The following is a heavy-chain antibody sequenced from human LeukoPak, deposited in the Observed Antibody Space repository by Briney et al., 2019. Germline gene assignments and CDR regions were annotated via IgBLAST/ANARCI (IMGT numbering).Heavy chain of an antibody. CDR2: IYSHNGGT. V-gene: IGHV1-2*02. CDR3: ARGAVRFGDY. J-gene: IGHJ4*02. CDR1: GYKFTDDY. Sequence: GASVKLSCKSSGYKFTDDYIHWVRQAPGQGLECMGCIYSHNGGTHYAQKVQGRVTMTRDTSTSTAYMELSGLRLDDMAVYYCARGAVRFGDYWGQGTPVTVSA. D-gene: IGHD3-16*01.